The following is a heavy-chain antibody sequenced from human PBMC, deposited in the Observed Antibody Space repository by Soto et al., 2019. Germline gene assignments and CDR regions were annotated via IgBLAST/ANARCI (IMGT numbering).Heavy chain of an antibody. D-gene: IGHD3-10*01. CDR1: GYTFSDYF. V-gene: IGHV1-2*02. CDR2: INPKTAAT. Sequence: ASVKVSCKASGYTFSDYFIQWLRQAPGQGLEWVAWINPKTAATNYAKKFQDRVTVTSDTSFSTAYLELTRLRPDDTALYYCARIKSGLDYYSGMDVWGEGTAVTVYS. CDR3: ARIKSGLDYYSGMDV. J-gene: IGHJ6*04.